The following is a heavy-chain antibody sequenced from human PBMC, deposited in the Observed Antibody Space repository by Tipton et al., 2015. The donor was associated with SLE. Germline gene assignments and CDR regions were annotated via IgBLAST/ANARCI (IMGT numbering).Heavy chain of an antibody. CDR3: ARFVWSYYYGMDV. CDR2: ISAYNGNA. V-gene: IGHV1-18*01. D-gene: IGHD3-16*01. Sequence: QSGAEVKKPGASVKVSCKASGYTFTSYGISWVRQAPGQGLEWMGWISAYNGNANYAQKLQDRVTMTTDTSTSTAYMEVRSLRSDDTAVYYCARFVWSYYYGMDVWGQGTTVTVSS. CDR1: GYTFTSYG. J-gene: IGHJ6*02.